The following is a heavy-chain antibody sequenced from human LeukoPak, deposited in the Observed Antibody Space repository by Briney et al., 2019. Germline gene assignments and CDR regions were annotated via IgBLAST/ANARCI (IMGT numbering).Heavy chain of an antibody. Sequence: GGSLRLSXAVSGFSSSGYTMNWVRQAPGKGLEWVSSISSTSVYIYYGNSVEGRFTVSRDNAKNSLYLQMDSLRAEDTAVYYCARGTTVITPFESWGQGTLVTVSS. CDR2: ISSTSVYI. CDR3: ARGTTVITPFES. CDR1: GFSSSGYT. D-gene: IGHD4-23*01. J-gene: IGHJ4*02. V-gene: IGHV3-21*01.